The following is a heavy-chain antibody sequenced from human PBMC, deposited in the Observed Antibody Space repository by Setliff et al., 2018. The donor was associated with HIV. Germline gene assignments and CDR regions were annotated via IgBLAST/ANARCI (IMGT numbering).Heavy chain of an antibody. Sequence: SVKVSCKVSGDTFNNYGLNWVRQAPGQGLEWMGGIIPVFKSADYAQKFQGRATITADESTSTAYMDLSSLKSEDTAIYYCARTSGDAYNYEGAFDVWGQGTLVTVSS. V-gene: IGHV1-69*13. D-gene: IGHD5-12*01. CDR1: GDTFNNYG. CDR3: ARTSGDAYNYEGAFDV. CDR2: IIPVFKSA. J-gene: IGHJ3*01.